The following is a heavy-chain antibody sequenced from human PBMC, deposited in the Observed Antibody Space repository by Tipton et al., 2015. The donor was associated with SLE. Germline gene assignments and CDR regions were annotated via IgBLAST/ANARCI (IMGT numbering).Heavy chain of an antibody. J-gene: IGHJ4*02. Sequence: TLSLTCTVSGGFISSSSYYWGWIHQPPGKGLEWIGSVSYLGSTSYNATLKSRLTISLDTSQNQFSLSLTSVTAADTAVYYCARAIRFFDYWGRGTLVTVSS. CDR1: GGFISSSSYY. D-gene: IGHD2-21*01. CDR3: ARAIRFFDY. CDR2: VSYLGST. V-gene: IGHV4-39*07.